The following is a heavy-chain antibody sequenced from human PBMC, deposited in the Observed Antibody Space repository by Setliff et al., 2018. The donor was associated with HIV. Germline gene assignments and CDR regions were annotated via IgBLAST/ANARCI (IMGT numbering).Heavy chain of an antibody. CDR2: IYTSGST. Sequence: PSETLSLTCTVSGGSISSGSYYWSWIRQPAGKGLEWIGHIYTSGSTNYNPSLKSRVTISVVTSKNQFSLKLSSVTAADTAVYYCASRDTSRYFDDYWGQGTLVTAPQ. CDR1: GGSISSGSYY. J-gene: IGHJ4*02. CDR3: ASRDTSRYFDDY. V-gene: IGHV4-61*09. D-gene: IGHD3-22*01.